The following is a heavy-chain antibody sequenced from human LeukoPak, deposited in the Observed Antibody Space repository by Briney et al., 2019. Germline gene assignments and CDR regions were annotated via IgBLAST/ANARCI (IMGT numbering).Heavy chain of an antibody. Sequence: ASVKVSCKASGYTFTGYYMHWVRQAPGQGLEWMGWINPNSGGTNYAQKFQGRVTMTRETSISTAYMELSRLRSDDTAVYYCDRSRYFDWPDFDYWGQGTLVTVSS. D-gene: IGHD3-9*01. CDR3: DRSRYFDWPDFDY. J-gene: IGHJ4*02. CDR1: GYTFTGYY. CDR2: INPNSGGT. V-gene: IGHV1-2*02.